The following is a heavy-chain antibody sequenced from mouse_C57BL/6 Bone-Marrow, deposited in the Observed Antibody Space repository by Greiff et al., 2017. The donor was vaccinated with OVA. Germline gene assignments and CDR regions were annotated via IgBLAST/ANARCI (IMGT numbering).Heavy chain of an antibody. D-gene: IGHD6-1*01. Sequence: EVKLMESGGGLVKPGGSLKLSCAASGFTFSSYAMSWVRQTPEKRLEWVATISDGGSYTYYPDNVKGRFTISRDNAKNHLYLQRSHLKSEDTAMYYCARDPPLHEGFAYWGQGTLVTVSA. J-gene: IGHJ3*01. CDR3: ARDPPLHEGFAY. V-gene: IGHV5-4*01. CDR2: ISDGGSYT. CDR1: GFTFSSYA.